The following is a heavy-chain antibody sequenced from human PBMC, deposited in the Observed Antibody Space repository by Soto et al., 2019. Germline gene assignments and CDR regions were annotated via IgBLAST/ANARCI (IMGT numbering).Heavy chain of an antibody. CDR2: ISGSGGST. CDR3: AKGGCSGGSCYWFDP. CDR1: GFTFSSYA. V-gene: IGHV3-23*01. D-gene: IGHD2-15*01. J-gene: IGHJ5*02. Sequence: EVQLLESGGGLVQPGGSLRLSCAASGFTFSSYAMSWVRQAPGKGLEWVSAISGSGGSTYYADSVKGRFTISRDNSKNTLYLQMNSRRAEDTAVYYCAKGGCSGGSCYWFDPWGQGTLVTVSS.